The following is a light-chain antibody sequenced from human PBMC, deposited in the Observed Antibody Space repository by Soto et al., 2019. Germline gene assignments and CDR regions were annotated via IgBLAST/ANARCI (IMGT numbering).Light chain of an antibody. CDR3: AAWDDSLSGVI. Sequence: QSVLTQSPSASGTPGQRVTISCSGSTSNIGDNSVYWYQQLPGTAPKLLIYRANQRPSGVPDRFSGSKSGTSASLAISGLQSEDEADYYCAAWDDSLSGVIFGGGTKVTVL. CDR2: RAN. CDR1: TSNIGDNS. J-gene: IGLJ2*01. V-gene: IGLV1-47*01.